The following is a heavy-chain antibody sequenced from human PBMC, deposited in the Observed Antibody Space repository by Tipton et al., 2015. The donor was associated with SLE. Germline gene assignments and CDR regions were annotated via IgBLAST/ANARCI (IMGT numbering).Heavy chain of an antibody. CDR1: GGTFSSYA. CDR2: IIPIFGTA. CDR3: ARERGLAQTVTFYYYYGMDV. J-gene: IGHJ6*02. D-gene: IGHD4-11*01. V-gene: IGHV1-69*13. Sequence: QSGAEVKKPGASVKVSCKASGGTFSSYAISWVRQAPGQGLEWMGRIIPIFGTANYAQKFQGRVTITADESTSTAYMELSSLRSEDTAVYYCARERGLAQTVTFYYYYGMDVWGQGTTVTVSS.